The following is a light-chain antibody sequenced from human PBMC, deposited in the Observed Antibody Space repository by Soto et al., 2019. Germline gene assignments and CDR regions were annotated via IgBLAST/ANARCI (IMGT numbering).Light chain of an antibody. V-gene: IGLV2-14*01. CDR2: DVN. CDR1: SSDVGAYNY. J-gene: IGLJ1*01. Sequence: QSVLTQPASGSGSPGQSITISCTGTSSDVGAYNYDSWYQQHPGKVPKLIIYDVNNRPSGVSNRFSGSKSGNTASLTISGLQTEDEADYYCSSYTSATTYVFGTGTKVTVL. CDR3: SSYTSATTYV.